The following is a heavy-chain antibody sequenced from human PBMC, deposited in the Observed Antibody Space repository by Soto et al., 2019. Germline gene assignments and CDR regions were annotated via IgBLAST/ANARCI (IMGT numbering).Heavy chain of an antibody. CDR3: ARALGYSYGYYLDY. D-gene: IGHD5-18*01. V-gene: IGHV4-59*08. Sequence: SETLSLTCTVSGGSISSYYWSWIRQPPGKGLEWIGYIYYSGSTNYNPSLKSRVTISVDTSKNQFSLKLSSVTAADTAVYYCARALGYSYGYYLDYWGQGTLVTVSS. J-gene: IGHJ4*02. CDR2: IYYSGST. CDR1: GGSISSYY.